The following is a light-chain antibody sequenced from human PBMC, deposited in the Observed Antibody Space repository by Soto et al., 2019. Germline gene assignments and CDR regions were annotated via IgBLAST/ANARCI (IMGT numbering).Light chain of an antibody. CDR2: GVS. V-gene: IGLV2-11*01. Sequence: QSALTQPRSVSGSPGQSVTISCTGTNSDVGGYNYVSWYQQYPGKAPKLMISGVSERPSGVPDRFSGSKSGNTASLTISGLQTEDEADYYCCSYAGSYTLVFGGGTKVTVL. CDR1: NSDVGGYNY. CDR3: CSYAGSYTLV. J-gene: IGLJ2*01.